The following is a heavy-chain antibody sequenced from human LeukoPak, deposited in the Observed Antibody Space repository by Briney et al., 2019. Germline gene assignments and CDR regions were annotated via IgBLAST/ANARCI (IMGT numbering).Heavy chain of an antibody. CDR1: GGSISSYY. Sequence: SETLSLTCTVSGGSISSYYWSWIRQPPGKGLEWIGYIYYSGSTNYNPSLKSRVTISVDTSKNQFSLKLSSVTAADTALYYCARDRLYYGSGSSSGFDPWGQGTLVTVSS. D-gene: IGHD3-10*01. CDR3: ARDRLYYGSGSSSGFDP. CDR2: IYYSGST. V-gene: IGHV4-59*12. J-gene: IGHJ5*02.